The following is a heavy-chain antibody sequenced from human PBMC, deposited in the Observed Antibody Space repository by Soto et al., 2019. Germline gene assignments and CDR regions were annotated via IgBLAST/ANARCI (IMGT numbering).Heavy chain of an antibody. CDR1: GFTFGDYA. J-gene: IGHJ4*02. CDR3: TRSAVSGTPFY. CDR2: IRSKAYGGTT. D-gene: IGHD6-19*01. V-gene: IGHV3-49*03. Sequence: GGSLRLSCTASGFTFGDYAMSWFRQAPGKGLEWVGFIRSKAYGGTTEYAASVKGRFTISRDDSKSIAYLQMNSLKTEDTAVYYCTRSAVSGTPFYWGQGTLVTVSS.